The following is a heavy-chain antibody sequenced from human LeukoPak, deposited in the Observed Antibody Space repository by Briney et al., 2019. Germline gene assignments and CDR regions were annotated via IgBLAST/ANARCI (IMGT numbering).Heavy chain of an antibody. J-gene: IGHJ4*02. Sequence: SETLSLTCTVSGGSISSSNYYWGWIRQPPGKGLEWIGSIYYSGTTYYSSSLKSRVIISVDTSKNQFSLKLSSVTATDTAVYYCARHEAQDFDYWGQGTLVTVSS. V-gene: IGHV4-39*01. CDR3: ARHEAQDFDY. CDR2: IYYSGTT. CDR1: GGSISSSNYY.